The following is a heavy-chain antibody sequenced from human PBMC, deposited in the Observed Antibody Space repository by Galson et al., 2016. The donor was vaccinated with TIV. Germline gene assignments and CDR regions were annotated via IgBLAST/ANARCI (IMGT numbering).Heavy chain of an antibody. CDR2: IIPMFGTP. V-gene: IGHV1-69*13. CDR1: GGTLSSPA. D-gene: IGHD3-10*01. Sequence: SVKVSCKASGGTLSSPAISWGFSSHAINWVRQAPGQRLEWVGRIIPMFGTPNYAQKFQGRVTITADESTGTAYMELSSLRSEDTAVYYCARGPYYYGSGSEENWGQGTLVTVSS. J-gene: IGHJ4*02. CDR3: ARGPYYYGSGSEEN.